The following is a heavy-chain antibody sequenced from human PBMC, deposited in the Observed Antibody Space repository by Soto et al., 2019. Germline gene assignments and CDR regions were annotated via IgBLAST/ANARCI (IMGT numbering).Heavy chain of an antibody. J-gene: IGHJ4*02. D-gene: IGHD2-15*01. CDR1: GFTFSNYA. V-gene: IGHV3-23*01. CDR2: ISGRADST. CDR3: AKDLNPSQVGVAVTPDD. Sequence: GGSLRLSCAASGFTFSNYAMNWVRQAPGKGLEWVSSISGRADSTYYADSVRGRFTISRDNSKSTLYLQLNSLRADDTAVYYCAKDLNPSQVGVAVTPDDWGQGTLVTVSS.